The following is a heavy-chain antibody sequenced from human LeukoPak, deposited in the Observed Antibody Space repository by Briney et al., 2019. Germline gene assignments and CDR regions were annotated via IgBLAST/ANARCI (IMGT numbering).Heavy chain of an antibody. Sequence: GGSLRLSCAASGVTFSNSAMWWVRQAPGKGLEWVSPIGAGTGAVTIYADSVKGRFTISRDNSKNTLYLQMNSLRGEDTPVYYFAKNYDSGRGVPYALDVWGQGTTVTVSS. CDR3: AKNYDSGRGVPYALDV. CDR2: IGAGTGAVT. J-gene: IGHJ6*02. V-gene: IGHV3-23*01. D-gene: IGHD3-10*01. CDR1: GVTFSNSA.